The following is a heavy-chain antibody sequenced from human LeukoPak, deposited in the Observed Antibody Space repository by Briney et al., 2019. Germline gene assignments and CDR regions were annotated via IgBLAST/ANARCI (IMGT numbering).Heavy chain of an antibody. Sequence: PSQTLSLTCTVSGDSISYGGYYWSWIRHHPGKGLEWIGYIYYSGTTNYNPSLKSRVSISVDTSKNQFSLKLSSVTAADTAVYYCARPYSSGWYQAFDIWGQGTMVTVSS. CDR2: IYYSGTT. CDR3: ARPYSSGWYQAFDI. V-gene: IGHV4-30-4*01. D-gene: IGHD6-19*01. J-gene: IGHJ3*02. CDR1: GDSISYGGYY.